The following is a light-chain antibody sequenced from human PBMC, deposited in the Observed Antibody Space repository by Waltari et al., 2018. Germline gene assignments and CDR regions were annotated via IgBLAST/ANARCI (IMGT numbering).Light chain of an antibody. CDR3: CSYAGGSYV. Sequence: QSALPQPRSVSGSPGQSVTISCTVTSSDIGGYDYVSWYQQHPGKAPKLFIYDVTKRPSGVPDRFSGSRSGTTASLTISGLQPEDEADYYCCSYAGGSYVFGTGTKVTVL. J-gene: IGLJ1*01. CDR2: DVT. V-gene: IGLV2-11*01. CDR1: SSDIGGYDY.